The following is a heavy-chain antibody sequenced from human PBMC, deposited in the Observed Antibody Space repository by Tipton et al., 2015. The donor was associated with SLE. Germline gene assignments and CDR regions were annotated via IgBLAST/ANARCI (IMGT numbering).Heavy chain of an antibody. CDR2: IYYSGST. J-gene: IGHJ3*02. CDR1: GGSFSSHY. D-gene: IGHD5-18*01. V-gene: IGHV4-59*11. Sequence: TLSLTCAVYGGSFSSHYWSWIRQPPGKGLEWIGYIYYSGSTNYNPSLKSRVTISVDTSKNQFSLKLSSVTAADTAAYYCAREDTPMDDAFDIWGQGTMVTVSS. CDR3: AREDTPMDDAFDI.